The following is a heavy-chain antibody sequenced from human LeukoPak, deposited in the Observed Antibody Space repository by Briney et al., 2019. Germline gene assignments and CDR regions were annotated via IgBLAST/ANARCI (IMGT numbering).Heavy chain of an antibody. CDR1: GFTFSTYW. V-gene: IGHV3-21*01. CDR3: ARSARRTYGVDY. CDR2: ISSSSSYI. D-gene: IGHD3-10*01. J-gene: IGHJ4*02. Sequence: PGGSLRLSCAASGFTFSTYWMTWVRQAPGKGLEWVSSISSSSSYIYYADSVKGRFTISRDNAKNSLYLQMNSLRAEDTAVYYCARSARRTYGVDYWGQGTLVTVSS.